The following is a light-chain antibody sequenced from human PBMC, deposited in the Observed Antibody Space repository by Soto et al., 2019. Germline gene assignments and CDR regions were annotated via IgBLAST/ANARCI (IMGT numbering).Light chain of an antibody. CDR1: QSLSSN. CDR2: GAS. Sequence: EIVMTQSPATLSVSPGERATLSCRASQSLSSNLAWYQQKPGQAPRLLIYGASTRATGIPARFSGSGSGTEFTLTISRLEPEDFAVYYCQQYGSSPPITFGQGTRLEIK. V-gene: IGKV3-15*01. CDR3: QQYGSSPPIT. J-gene: IGKJ5*01.